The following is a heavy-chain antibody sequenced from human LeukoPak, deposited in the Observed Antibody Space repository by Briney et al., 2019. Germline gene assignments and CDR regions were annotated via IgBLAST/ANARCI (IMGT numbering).Heavy chain of an antibody. CDR1: GGSISSSNW. Sequence: PSETPSLTCAVSGGSISSSNWWSWVRQPPGKGLEWIGEIYHSGGTNYNPSLKSRVTISVDKSKNQFSLKLSSVTAADTAVYYCARADEVVAALDYWGQGTLVTVSS. J-gene: IGHJ4*02. V-gene: IGHV4-4*02. CDR3: ARADEVVAALDY. CDR2: IYHSGGT. D-gene: IGHD2-15*01.